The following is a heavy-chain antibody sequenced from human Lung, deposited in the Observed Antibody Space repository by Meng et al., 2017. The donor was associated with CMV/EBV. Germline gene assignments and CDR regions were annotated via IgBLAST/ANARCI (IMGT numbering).Heavy chain of an antibody. J-gene: IGHJ6*02. V-gene: IGHV4-59*01. D-gene: IGHD3-22*01. CDR3: ARGRDDDISLGYYYNGGFDV. Sequence: SETLSLTCTVSGGSITSYYWNWIRQPPGKKLEWIGDISHSGTSSYNPSLKSRVIITVDTSRNQFSLKLTSVAAADTAVYFCARGRDDDISLGYYYNGGFDVWGRGATVTVSS. CDR1: GGSITSYY. CDR2: ISHSGTS.